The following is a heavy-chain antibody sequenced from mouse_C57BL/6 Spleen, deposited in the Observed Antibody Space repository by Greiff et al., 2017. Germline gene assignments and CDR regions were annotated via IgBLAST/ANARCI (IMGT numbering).Heavy chain of an antibody. Sequence: EVQGVESGGGLVKPGGSLKLSCAASGFTFSSYAMSWVRRTPEKRLEWVATISDGGSYTYYPDNVKGRFTISRDNAKNNLYLQMSHLKSEDTAMYYCARETGEYAMDYWGQGTSVTVSS. V-gene: IGHV5-4*01. J-gene: IGHJ4*01. CDR1: GFTFSSYA. D-gene: IGHD3-1*01. CDR2: ISDGGSYT. CDR3: ARETGEYAMDY.